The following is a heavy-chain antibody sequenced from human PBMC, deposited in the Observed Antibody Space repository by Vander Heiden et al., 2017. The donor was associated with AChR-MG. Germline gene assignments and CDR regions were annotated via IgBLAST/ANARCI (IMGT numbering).Heavy chain of an antibody. CDR1: GLTFDDYA. D-gene: IGHD6-13*01. CDR3: AKENSSSWIPNDAFDI. Sequence: EVQLVESGGGLVPPGRSLRLSCAASGLTFDDYAMHWVRQAPGKGLEWVSVISWNSGSIGYADSVKGRFTISRDNAKNSLYLQMNSLRAEDTALYYCAKENSSSWIPNDAFDIWGQGTMVTVSS. CDR2: ISWNSGSI. V-gene: IGHV3-9*01. J-gene: IGHJ3*02.